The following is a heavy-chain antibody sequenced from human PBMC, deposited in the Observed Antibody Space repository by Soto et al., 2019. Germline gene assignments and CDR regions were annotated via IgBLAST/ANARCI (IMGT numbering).Heavy chain of an antibody. CDR2: INAGNGNT. J-gene: IGHJ2*01. CDR3: ARAPSWWYFDL. Sequence: ASVKVSCKASGYTFTSHAMHWVRQAPGQRLEWMGWINAGNGNTKYSQKFQGRVTITRDTSASTAYMELSSLRSEDTAVYYCARAPSWWYFDLWGRGTLVTVSS. V-gene: IGHV1-3*01. CDR1: GYTFTSHA.